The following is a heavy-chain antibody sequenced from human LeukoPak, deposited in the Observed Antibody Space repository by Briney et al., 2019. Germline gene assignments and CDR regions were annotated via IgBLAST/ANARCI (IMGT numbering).Heavy chain of an antibody. D-gene: IGHD5-18*01. V-gene: IGHV5-51*01. CDR1: GYTFTTCW. Sequence: GESLKISCKGSGYTFTTCWIGWVRQMPGKGLEWMGIIYPSDSDTTYSPSFQGQVTISADKSISAAYLQWSSLKASDTAMYYCARPPLGNSYAFEYFQHWGQGTLVTVSS. J-gene: IGHJ1*01. CDR2: IYPSDSDT. CDR3: ARPPLGNSYAFEYFQH.